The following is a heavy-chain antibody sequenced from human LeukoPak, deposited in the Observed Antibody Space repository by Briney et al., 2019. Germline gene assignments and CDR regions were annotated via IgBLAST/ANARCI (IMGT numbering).Heavy chain of an antibody. Sequence: GGSLRLSCAASGFTFSSYGMHWVRQAPGKGLEWVAVIWYDGSNKYYADSVKGRFTISRDNSKDTLYLQMNSLRAEDTAVYYCARDSPGWYLAFDIWGQGTMVTVSS. CDR3: ARDSPGWYLAFDI. V-gene: IGHV3-33*01. CDR1: GFTFSSYG. J-gene: IGHJ3*02. CDR2: IWYDGSNK. D-gene: IGHD6-19*01.